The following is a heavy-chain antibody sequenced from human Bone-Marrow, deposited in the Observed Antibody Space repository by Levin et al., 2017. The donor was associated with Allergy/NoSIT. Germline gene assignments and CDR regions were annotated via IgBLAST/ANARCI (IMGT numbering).Heavy chain of an antibody. Sequence: GASVKVSCVASGFTFSSYAMNWVRQAPGKGLESVSAISGSGGTTYYADSVKGRFTISRDNSKDTLFLQMNSLRAEDTALYYCTKDIGPDYDFWTGCDYWGQGILVTVSS. D-gene: IGHD3-3*01. CDR2: ISGSGGTT. CDR3: TKDIGPDYDFWTGCDY. V-gene: IGHV3-23*01. J-gene: IGHJ4*02. CDR1: GFTFSSYA.